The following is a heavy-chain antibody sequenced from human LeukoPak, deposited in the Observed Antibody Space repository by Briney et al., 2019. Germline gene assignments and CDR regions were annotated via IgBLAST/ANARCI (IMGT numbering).Heavy chain of an antibody. V-gene: IGHV3-33*01. CDR1: GFTFSSYG. CDR3: ARDSGPQSYGDYLHGLAGY. J-gene: IGHJ4*02. CDR2: MWYDGSNK. Sequence: GRSLRLSCAASGFTFSSYGMHWVRQAPGKGLEWVAVMWYDGSNKYYADSVKGRFTISRDNSKNTLYLQMNSLRAEDTAVYYCARDSGPQSYGDYLHGLAGYWGQGTLVTVSS. D-gene: IGHD4-17*01.